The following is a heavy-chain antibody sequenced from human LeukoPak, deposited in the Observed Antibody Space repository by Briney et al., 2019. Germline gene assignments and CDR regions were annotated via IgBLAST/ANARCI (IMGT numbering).Heavy chain of an antibody. CDR3: ARGLSHLSGEAFDY. CDR1: GGSFSGYY. D-gene: IGHD3-10*01. J-gene: IGHJ4*02. CDR2: INHSGST. Sequence: SETLSLTCAVYGGSFSGYYWSWIRQPPGKGLEWIGEINHSGSTNYNPSLKSRVTISVDTSKNQFSLKLSSVTAADTAVYYCARGLSHLSGEAFDYWGQGTLVTVSS. V-gene: IGHV4-34*01.